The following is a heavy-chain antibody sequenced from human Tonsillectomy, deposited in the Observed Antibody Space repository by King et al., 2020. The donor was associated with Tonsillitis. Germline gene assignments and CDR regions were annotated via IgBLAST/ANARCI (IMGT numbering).Heavy chain of an antibody. CDR3: AKDQGGFYGDYHFGY. V-gene: IGHV3-23*04. J-gene: IGHJ4*02. D-gene: IGHD4-17*01. Sequence: VQLVESGGGLVQPGGSLRLSCAASGFTFSSYAMSWVRQAPGKGLGWVSGISGSGSRTYYADSVKGRFTISRDVSKNTLYLQMNSLRAEDTAVYYCAKDQGGFYGDYHFGYWGQGTLVTVSS. CDR2: ISGSGSRT. CDR1: GFTFSSYA.